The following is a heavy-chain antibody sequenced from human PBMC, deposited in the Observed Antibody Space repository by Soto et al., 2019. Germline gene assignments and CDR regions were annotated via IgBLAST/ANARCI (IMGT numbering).Heavy chain of an antibody. CDR2: IWYDGSNK. V-gene: IGHV3-33*01. CDR3: ARDGQSLAPYALDV. J-gene: IGHJ6*02. Sequence: QVQGVGSGGGVVQPGRPLRLSCTASGFTFRSHAMHWVRQAPGKGLEWVAQIWYDGSNKYYADSVKGRFTISRDNSKNTLYVQMDSLRVEDTAVYYCARDGQSLAPYALDVWGQGTSVTVS. CDR1: GFTFRSHA. D-gene: IGHD6-19*01.